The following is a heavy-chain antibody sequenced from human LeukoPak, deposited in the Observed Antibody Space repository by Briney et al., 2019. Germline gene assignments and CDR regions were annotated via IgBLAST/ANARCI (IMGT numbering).Heavy chain of an antibody. CDR3: ARDRPPANWFDP. Sequence: ASVKVSCTASGYTFTGYYMHWVRQAPGQGLEWMGWINPNSGGTNYAQKFQGWVTMTRDTSISTAYMELSSLRSEDTAVYYCARDRPPANWFDPWGQGTLVTVSS. CDR2: INPNSGGT. J-gene: IGHJ5*02. CDR1: GYTFTGYY. V-gene: IGHV1-2*04.